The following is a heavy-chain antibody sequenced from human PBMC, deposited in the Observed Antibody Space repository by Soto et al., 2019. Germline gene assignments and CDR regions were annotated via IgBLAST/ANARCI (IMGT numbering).Heavy chain of an antibody. D-gene: IGHD1-1*01. Sequence: LRLSCAASGFTFSDYYMSWVRQAPGRGLEWISYSSNSGTFARYATSVKGRFSISRDNANNSLYLEMNSLRVEDTAVYYCARSGDNFNVLDYWGQGTPVTVSS. V-gene: IGHV3-11*06. CDR3: ARSGDNFNVLDY. J-gene: IGHJ4*02. CDR2: SSNSGTFA. CDR1: GFTFSDYY.